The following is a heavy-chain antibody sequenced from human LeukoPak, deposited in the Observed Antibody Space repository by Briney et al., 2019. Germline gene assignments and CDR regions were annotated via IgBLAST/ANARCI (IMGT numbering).Heavy chain of an antibody. D-gene: IGHD3-10*01. Sequence: GGSLRLSCAASGFTFSNYGMHWVRQATGKGLEWLAVISYDGSSEHYGDSVKGRFTISRDNSKNTMYLQMNSLSPEDTAVYYCARDGDLDSTTGIIDMWGQGTMVTVSS. J-gene: IGHJ3*02. CDR1: GFTFSNYG. CDR2: ISYDGSSE. CDR3: ARDGDLDSTTGIIDM. V-gene: IGHV3-30*03.